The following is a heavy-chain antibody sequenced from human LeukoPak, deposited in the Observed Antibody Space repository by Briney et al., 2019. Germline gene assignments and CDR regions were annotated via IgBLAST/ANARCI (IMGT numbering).Heavy chain of an antibody. CDR2: IKSKTDGGTT. Sequence: PGGSLRLSCAASGSTFSNAWMSWVRQAPGKGLEWVGRIKSKTDGGTTDYAAPVKGRFTISRDDSKNTLYLQMNSLKTEDTAVYYCTTGLRRRFLEWLDAFDIWGQGTMVTVSS. CDR3: TTGLRRRFLEWLDAFDI. V-gene: IGHV3-15*01. D-gene: IGHD3-3*01. CDR1: GSTFSNAW. J-gene: IGHJ3*02.